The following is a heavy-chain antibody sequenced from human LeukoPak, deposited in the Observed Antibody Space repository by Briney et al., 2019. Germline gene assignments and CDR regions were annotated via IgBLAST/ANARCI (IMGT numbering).Heavy chain of an antibody. CDR2: IFHSGST. D-gene: IGHD1-14*01. J-gene: IGHJ4*02. CDR3: ARNAAYNLDY. V-gene: IGHV4-34*12. Sequence: PSETLSLTCAVYGGSLSAYYWTWIRQPPGKGLEWIGEIFHSGSTNFNPSLKSRVTISIDKSKNQFSLEVTSVTAADTAVYYCARNAAYNLDYWGQGILVTVSS. CDR1: GGSLSAYY.